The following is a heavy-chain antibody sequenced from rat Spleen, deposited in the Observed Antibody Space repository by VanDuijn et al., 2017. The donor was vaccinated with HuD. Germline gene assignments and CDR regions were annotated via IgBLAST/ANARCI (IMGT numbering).Heavy chain of an antibody. CDR3: AKSRFYYYDGGYYCFNY. D-gene: IGHD1-12*02. CDR1: GFTFNIYW. J-gene: IGHJ2*01. CDR2: ITHIGATS. Sequence: EVQLVESGGGLVQPGRSLKLSCVASGFTFNIYWMTWIRQAPGKGLEWVASITHIGATSYYPDSVKGRFTISREDGRSSLYLQMDSLRSEDTATYYCAKSRFYYYDGGYYCFNYWGQGVMVTVSS. V-gene: IGHV5-31*01.